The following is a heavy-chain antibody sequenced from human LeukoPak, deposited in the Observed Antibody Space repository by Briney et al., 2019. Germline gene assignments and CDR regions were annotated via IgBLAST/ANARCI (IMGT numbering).Heavy chain of an antibody. V-gene: IGHV3-48*03. CDR2: INVGGSAT. CDR1: GFTFSHYE. J-gene: IGHJ2*01. D-gene: IGHD6-13*01. Sequence: PGGSLRLSYVVSGFTFSHYEMIWGRQAPGKGLEWVSYINVGGSATNYADSMKGRFTMSRDEARKSVYLQLNDLRAEDTAIYYCARKTDRIGVVGRDRYFDLWGRGTLVTVSS. CDR3: ARKTDRIGVVGRDRYFDL.